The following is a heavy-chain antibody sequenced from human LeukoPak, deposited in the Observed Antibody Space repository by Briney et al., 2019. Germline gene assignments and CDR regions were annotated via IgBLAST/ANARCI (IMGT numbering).Heavy chain of an antibody. V-gene: IGHV1-3*01. Sequence: ASVKVSCKASGYTFTSYAMHWVRQAPGQRLEWMGWINAGNGNTKYSQKFQGRVTIARDTSASTAYMELSSLRSEDTAVYYCARGPSNINSGSRPYFDYWGQGTLVTVSS. D-gene: IGHD1-26*01. J-gene: IGHJ4*02. CDR1: GYTFTSYA. CDR2: INAGNGNT. CDR3: ARGPSNINSGSRPYFDY.